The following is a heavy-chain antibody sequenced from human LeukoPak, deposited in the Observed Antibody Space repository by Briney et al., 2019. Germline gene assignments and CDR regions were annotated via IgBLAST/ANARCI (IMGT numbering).Heavy chain of an antibody. Sequence: ASVKVSCKASGYTFPSYFMHWVRQAPGQGLEWMGIINPTGGSTTYAQKFQGKVIMTRDTSTSTVYMELSSLRSDDTAVYYCARTAARRFDYWGQGTLVTVSS. J-gene: IGHJ4*02. CDR2: INPTGGST. CDR3: ARTAARRFDY. CDR1: GYTFPSYF. V-gene: IGHV1-46*01. D-gene: IGHD6-6*01.